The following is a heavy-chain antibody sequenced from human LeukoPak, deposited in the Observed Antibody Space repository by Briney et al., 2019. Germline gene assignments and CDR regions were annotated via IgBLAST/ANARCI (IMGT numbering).Heavy chain of an antibody. Sequence: ASVKVSCKVSGYTFTDYYMHWVQQAPGKGLEWMGLVDPEDGETIYAEKFQGRVTITADTSTDTAYMELSSLRSEDMAVYYCATDREIDPRGVDYWGQGTLVTVSS. CDR3: ATDREIDPRGVDY. V-gene: IGHV1-69-2*01. CDR2: VDPEDGET. J-gene: IGHJ4*02. D-gene: IGHD2/OR15-2a*01. CDR1: GYTFTDYY.